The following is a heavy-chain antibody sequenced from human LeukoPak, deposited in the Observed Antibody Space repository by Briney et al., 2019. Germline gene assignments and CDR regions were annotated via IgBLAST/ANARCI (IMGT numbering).Heavy chain of an antibody. D-gene: IGHD4-17*01. CDR1: GFTFSSYA. V-gene: IGHV3-23*01. CDR2: ISGRGGST. CDR3: AKDREWDDYAEYDY. Sequence: GGSLRLSCAASGFTFSSYAMTWVRQAPGKGLEWVSVISGRGGSTYYADSVKGRFTISRDNSKNTLYLQMNSLRADDTAVYYCAKDREWDDYAEYDYWGERPLLPVSS. J-gene: IGHJ4*02.